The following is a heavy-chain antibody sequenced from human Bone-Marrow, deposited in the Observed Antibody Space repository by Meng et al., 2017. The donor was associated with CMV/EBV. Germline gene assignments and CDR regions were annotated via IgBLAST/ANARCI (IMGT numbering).Heavy chain of an antibody. Sequence: SVKVSCKASGGTFSSYTISWVRQAPGQGLEWMGRIIPILGIANYAQKFQGRVTITADKSTSTAYMELSSLRSEDTAVYYCARDPTKGPTGSGGSCYPPDYWGQGTLVTVSS. CDR1: GGTFSSYT. D-gene: IGHD2-15*01. J-gene: IGHJ4*02. CDR2: IIPILGIA. V-gene: IGHV1-69*04. CDR3: ARDPTKGPTGSGGSCYPPDY.